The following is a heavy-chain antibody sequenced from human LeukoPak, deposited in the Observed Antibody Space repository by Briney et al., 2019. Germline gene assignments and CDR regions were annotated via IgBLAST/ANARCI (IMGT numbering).Heavy chain of an antibody. CDR1: GFTFSSYA. CDR2: ISGSGGST. Sequence: PGGSLRLSCAASGFTFSSYAMSWVRRAPGKGLEWVSAISGSGGSTYYADSVKGRFTISRDNSKNTLYLQMNSLRAEDTAVYYCAKGVVAVAGAEYYFDYWGQGTLVTVSS. CDR3: AKGVVAVAGAEYYFDY. V-gene: IGHV3-23*01. J-gene: IGHJ4*02. D-gene: IGHD6-19*01.